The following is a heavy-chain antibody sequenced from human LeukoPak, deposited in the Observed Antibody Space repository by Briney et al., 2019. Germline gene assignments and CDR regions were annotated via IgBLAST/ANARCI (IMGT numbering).Heavy chain of an antibody. J-gene: IGHJ4*02. CDR3: AKGGGYGVYYFDY. Sequence: GGSLRLSCAASGFTFDDYAMHWVRQAPGKGLEWVSLISWDGGSTYYADSVKGRFTISRDNSKNSLYLQMSSLRAEDTALYYCAKGGGYGVYYFDYWGQGTLVTVSS. D-gene: IGHD3-10*01. CDR1: GFTFDDYA. V-gene: IGHV3-43D*03. CDR2: ISWDGGST.